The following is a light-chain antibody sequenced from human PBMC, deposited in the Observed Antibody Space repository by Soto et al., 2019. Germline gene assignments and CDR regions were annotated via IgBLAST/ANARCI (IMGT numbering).Light chain of an antibody. V-gene: IGKV3-15*01. Sequence: EIVMTQSPATLSVSPGEGATLSCRASQSVSSKLAWYQQRPGQAPRLLIHGASTKVTGIPAGFSGSGSGTEFTLTISSLQSEDFAVYYCLQYINWPFTFGPGTKVDVK. J-gene: IGKJ3*01. CDR2: GAS. CDR1: QSVSSK. CDR3: LQYINWPFT.